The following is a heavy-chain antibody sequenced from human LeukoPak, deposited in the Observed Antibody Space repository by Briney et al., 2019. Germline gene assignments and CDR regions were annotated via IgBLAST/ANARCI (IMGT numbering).Heavy chain of an antibody. Sequence: GGSLRLSCAASGFTFSSYAMNWVRQAPGKGLEWVSSISRGSDHIFYADSMKGRFTISRDNAKNSLYLQMNSLGAEDTAVYYCARPYDTRGYFPDYWGQGIPVTVSS. CDR1: GFTFSSYA. CDR3: ARPYDTRGYFPDY. CDR2: ISRGSDHI. V-gene: IGHV3-21*01. D-gene: IGHD3-22*01. J-gene: IGHJ4*02.